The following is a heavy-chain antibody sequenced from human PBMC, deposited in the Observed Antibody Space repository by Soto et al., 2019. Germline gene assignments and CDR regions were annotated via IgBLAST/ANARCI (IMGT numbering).Heavy chain of an antibody. Sequence: EVQLLESGGGLVQPGGSLRLSCAASGFTFSSYAMRWVRQAPVKGLEWVSAISGSGGSTYYADSVKGRFTISRDNSKNTLYLQMNSLSAEDAAVCYCARRGSGSYYDYWGQGALVTVSS. CDR3: ARRGSGSYYDY. V-gene: IGHV3-23*01. CDR2: ISGSGGST. CDR1: GFTFSSYA. D-gene: IGHD1-26*01. J-gene: IGHJ4*02.